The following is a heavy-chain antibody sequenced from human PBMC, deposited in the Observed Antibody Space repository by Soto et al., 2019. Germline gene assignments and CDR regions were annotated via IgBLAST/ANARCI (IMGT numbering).Heavy chain of an antibody. V-gene: IGHV4-34*01. CDR3: ARGWPVYYYYGMDV. CDR1: GGSFSGYY. Sequence: SETLSLTCAVYGGSFSGYYWSWIRQPPGKGLEWIGEINHSGSTNYNPSLKSRVTISVDTSKNQFSLKLSSVTAADTAVYYCARGWPVYYYYGMDVWGQGTTVTVSS. J-gene: IGHJ6*02. CDR2: INHSGST.